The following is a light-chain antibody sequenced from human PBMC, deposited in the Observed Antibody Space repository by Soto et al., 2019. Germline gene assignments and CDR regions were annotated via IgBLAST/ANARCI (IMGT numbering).Light chain of an antibody. CDR2: AAS. Sequence: DIQMTQSPSSVSASVGDRVTITCRTSQGISSWLAWYQQKPGKAPRLLIYAASSLQSGGPSRFSGGGYVTDFTLTLSSLQPEDFATYYCHTATSFPLTFGEGTKVEIK. V-gene: IGKV1-12*01. J-gene: IGKJ4*01. CDR1: QGISSW. CDR3: HTATSFPLT.